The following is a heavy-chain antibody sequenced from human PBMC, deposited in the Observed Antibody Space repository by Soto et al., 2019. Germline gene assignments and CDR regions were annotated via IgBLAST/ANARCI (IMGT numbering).Heavy chain of an antibody. J-gene: IGHJ6*02. CDR2: ISYSGGS. CDR1: AGYLERSIYF. CDR3: ARDKVRCFDLTRSWGYGMDV. D-gene: IGHD3-9*01. V-gene: IGHV4-61*01. Sequence: SETLSLTCSVSAGYLERSIYFWNWIRQPPGKGLEWIGNISYSGGSNPNPALKSRVTLSLDTFNNQFSLTLTSVTAADTAMYYCARDKVRCFDLTRSWGYGMDVWGQGTTVTVSS.